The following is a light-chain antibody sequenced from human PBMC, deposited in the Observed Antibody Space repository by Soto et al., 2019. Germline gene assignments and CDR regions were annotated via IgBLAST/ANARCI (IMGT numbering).Light chain of an antibody. Sequence: EVVMTQSKATLSVSPGERVTFSCRASQSVTTNLAWYQHKPGQSPRLLISGASTGASGIPPRFSGSGSGTEFTLTIDRLQSADFAVYYCQQYDRWPVTFGGGTKVDI. CDR2: GAS. CDR1: QSVTTN. V-gene: IGKV3-15*01. CDR3: QQYDRWPVT. J-gene: IGKJ4*01.